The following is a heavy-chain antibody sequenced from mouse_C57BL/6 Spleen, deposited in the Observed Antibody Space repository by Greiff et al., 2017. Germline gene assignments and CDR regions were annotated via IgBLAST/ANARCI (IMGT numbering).Heavy chain of an antibody. CDR2: IDPETGGT. J-gene: IGHJ2*01. CDR3: TSCGSSFGY. V-gene: IGHV1-15*01. D-gene: IGHD1-1*01. CDR1: GYTFTDYE. Sequence: VKVVESGAELVRPGASVTLSCKASGYTFTDYEMHWVKQTPVHGLEWIGAIDPETGGTAYNQKFKGKAILTADKSSSTAYMELRSLTSEDSAVYYCTSCGSSFGYWGQGTTLTVSS.